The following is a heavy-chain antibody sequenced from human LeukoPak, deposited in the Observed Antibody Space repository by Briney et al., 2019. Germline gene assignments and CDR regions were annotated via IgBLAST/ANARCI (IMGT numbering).Heavy chain of an antibody. D-gene: IGHD4-17*01. J-gene: IGHJ4*02. CDR3: ARDPAAYGDYPIDY. CDR1: GGSISSGDYY. Sequence: SETLSLTCTVSGGSISSGDYYWSWIRQPPGKGLEWIGYINYSGSTFHYNPSLKSRITISVDTSKNQFSLRLNSVTVADTAVYYCARDPAAYGDYPIDYWGQGTLVTVSS. V-gene: IGHV4-30-4*01. CDR2: INYSGST.